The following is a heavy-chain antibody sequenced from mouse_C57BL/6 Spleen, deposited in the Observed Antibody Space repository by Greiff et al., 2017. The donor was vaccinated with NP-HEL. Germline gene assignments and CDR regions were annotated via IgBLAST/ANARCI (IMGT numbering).Heavy chain of an antibody. CDR3: ARGGIYYYGSSPYFDY. V-gene: IGHV1-59*01. D-gene: IGHD1-1*01. CDR2: IDPSDSYT. CDR1: GYTFTSYW. Sequence: QVQLQQPGAELVRPGTSVKLSCKASGYTFTSYWMHWVKQRPGQGLEWIGVIDPSDSYTNYNQKFKGKATLTVDTSSSTAYMQLSSLTSEDSAVYYCARGGIYYYGSSPYFDYWGQGTTLTVSS. J-gene: IGHJ2*01.